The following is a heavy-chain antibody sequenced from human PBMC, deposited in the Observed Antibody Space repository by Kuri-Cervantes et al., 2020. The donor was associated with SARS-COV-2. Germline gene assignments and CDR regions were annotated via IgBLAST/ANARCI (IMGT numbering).Heavy chain of an antibody. V-gene: IGHV3-74*01. J-gene: IGHJ5*02. CDR1: GFTFSSYW. CDR3: ARDLPESGYSYTGNWFDP. CDR2: INSDGSST. Sequence: GGSLRLSCAASGFTFSSYWMHWVRQAPGKGLVWVSRINSDGSSTSYADSVKGRFTISRDNSKNTLYLQMNSLRAEDTAVYYCARDLPESGYSYTGNWFDPWGQGTLVTVSS. D-gene: IGHD5-18*01.